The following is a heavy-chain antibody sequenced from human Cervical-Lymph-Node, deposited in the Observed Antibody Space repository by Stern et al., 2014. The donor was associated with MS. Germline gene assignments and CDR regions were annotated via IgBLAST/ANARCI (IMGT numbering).Heavy chain of an antibody. J-gene: IGHJ4*02. Sequence: VQLVESGAEVKKPGASVKISCTASGYTFTGFFLHWVRQAPGQGLDWMGVINPTAGRSTYAQKFQGRITMTGDTSTSTIYMDLTGLTSDDTAVYYCARARDYGNFDYWGQGTLVAVSS. CDR2: INPTAGRS. D-gene: IGHD4-17*01. CDR3: ARARDYGNFDY. CDR1: GYTFTGFF. V-gene: IGHV1-46*01.